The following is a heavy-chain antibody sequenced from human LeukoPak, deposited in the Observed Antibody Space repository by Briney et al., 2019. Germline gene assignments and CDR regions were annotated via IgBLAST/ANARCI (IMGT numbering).Heavy chain of an antibody. D-gene: IGHD3-10*01. V-gene: IGHV4-4*07. CDR3: ARHASYGSGSYRFDP. CDR2: IYTSGST. Sequence: PSETLSLTCTVSGGSISSYYWSWIRQPAGKGLEWIGRIYTSGSTNYNPSLKSRVTISVDTSKNQFSLKLSSVTAADTAVYYCARHASYGSGSYRFDPWGQGTLVTVSS. J-gene: IGHJ5*02. CDR1: GGSISSYY.